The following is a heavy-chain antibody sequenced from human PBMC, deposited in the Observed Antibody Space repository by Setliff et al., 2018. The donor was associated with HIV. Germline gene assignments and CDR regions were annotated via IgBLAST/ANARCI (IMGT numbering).Heavy chain of an antibody. CDR1: DGSISSSGYY. D-gene: IGHD6-19*01. CDR2: IYYNGSI. J-gene: IGHJ4*02. CDR3: ATGWGILAPFDV. Sequence: SETLSLPCIVSDGSISSSGYYWGWIRQPPGKGLEWIGSIYYNGSIYYKSALKSRVTISADTSKNQFSLRLTSVTAAETAVYYCATGWGILAPFDVWGQGALVTVS. V-gene: IGHV4-39*01.